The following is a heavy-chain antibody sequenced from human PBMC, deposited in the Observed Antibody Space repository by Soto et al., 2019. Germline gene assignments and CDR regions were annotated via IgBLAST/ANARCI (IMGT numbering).Heavy chain of an antibody. J-gene: IGHJ6*02. CDR2: IYYSGST. Sequence: SETLSLTCTVSGGSISSYYWSWIRQPPGKGLEWIGYIYYSGSTNYNPSLKSRVTISVDTSKNQFSLKLSSVTAADTAVYYCARSSSSPSDYYYYGMDVWGQGTTVTVSS. CDR3: ARSSSSPSDYYYYGMDV. V-gene: IGHV4-59*01. CDR1: GGSISSYY. D-gene: IGHD6-13*01.